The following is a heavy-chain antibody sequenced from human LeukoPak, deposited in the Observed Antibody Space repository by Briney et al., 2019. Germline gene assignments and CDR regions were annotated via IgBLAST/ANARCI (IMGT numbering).Heavy chain of an antibody. CDR1: GYTFTSYG. CDR2: ISAYNGNT. D-gene: IGHD3-16*01. J-gene: IGHJ4*02. CDR3: ARDVGRSYDLDY. V-gene: IGHV1-18*01. Sequence: ASVKVSCKASGYTFTSYGISWVRPAPGQGLEWMGWISAYNGNTDYAQSLQGRDTMTIDTSTSTVYMELRSLRSDDTAVYYCARDVGRSYDLDYWGQGTLVTVSS.